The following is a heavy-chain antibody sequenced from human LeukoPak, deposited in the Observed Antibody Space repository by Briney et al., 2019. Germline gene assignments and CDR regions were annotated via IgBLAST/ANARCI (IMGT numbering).Heavy chain of an antibody. CDR2: IIPIFGTA. V-gene: IGHV1-69*06. CDR1: GGTFSSYA. J-gene: IGHJ6*04. Sequence: SVKVSCTASGGTFSSYAISWVRQAPGQGLEWMAGIIPIFGTANYAQKFQGRVTITADKSTSTAYMELSSLRSEDTAVYYCARDYYGMDVWGKGTTATVSS. CDR3: ARDYYGMDV.